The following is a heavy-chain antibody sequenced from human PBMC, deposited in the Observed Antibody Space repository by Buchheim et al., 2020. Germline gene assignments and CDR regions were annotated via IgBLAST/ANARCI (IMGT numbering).Heavy chain of an antibody. CDR1: GGSFSGYY. CDR3: ARSFFYYDFWSGPSPGMDV. D-gene: IGHD3-3*01. V-gene: IGHV4-34*01. J-gene: IGHJ6*02. CDR2: INHSGST. Sequence: QVQLQQWGAGLLKPSETLSLTCAVYGGSFSGYYWSWIRQPPGKGLEWIGEINHSGSTNYNPSLKSRVTIPVDTSKNQFSLKLSSVTAADTAVYYCARSFFYYDFWSGPSPGMDVWGQGTT.